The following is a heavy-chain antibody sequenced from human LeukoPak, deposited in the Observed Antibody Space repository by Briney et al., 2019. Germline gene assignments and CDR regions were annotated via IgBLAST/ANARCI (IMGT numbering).Heavy chain of an antibody. J-gene: IGHJ5*02. V-gene: IGHV4-30-4*08. CDR3: AVERDSSSSFDP. Sequence: SETLSLTCTVSGGSISSGDYYWSWIRRPPGKGLEWIGYIYYRGSTNYNSSLKSRVTISVDTSKNQFSLKLSSVTAADTAVYYCAVERDSSSSFDPWGQGILVTVSS. CDR1: GGSISSGDYY. D-gene: IGHD6-13*01. CDR2: IYYRGST.